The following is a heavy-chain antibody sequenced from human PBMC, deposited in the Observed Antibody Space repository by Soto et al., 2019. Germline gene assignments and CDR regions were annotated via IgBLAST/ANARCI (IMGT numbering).Heavy chain of an antibody. Sequence: QVQLQESGPGLVKPSETLSLTCTVSGGSISSYYWSWIRQPPGKGLEWIGYIYYSGNTNYNPSLKSRVTISVDTSKNQFSLKLSSVTAADTAVYYCARNSTGARWIQFDSWGQGTLVTVSS. CDR2: IYYSGNT. CDR1: GGSISSYY. D-gene: IGHD5-18*01. CDR3: ARNSTGARWIQFDS. V-gene: IGHV4-59*08. J-gene: IGHJ4*02.